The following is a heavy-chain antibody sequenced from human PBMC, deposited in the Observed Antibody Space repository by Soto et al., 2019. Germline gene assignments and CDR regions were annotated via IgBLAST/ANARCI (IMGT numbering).Heavy chain of an antibody. CDR2: INGDGSST. J-gene: IGHJ4*02. V-gene: IGHV3-74*01. CDR1: GFTFSSYW. D-gene: IGHD1-20*01. Sequence: EVQLVESGGDLVQPGGSLRLSCAVSGFTFSSYWMYWVRQAPGKGLVWVSRINGDGSSTSYADSVKGRFTISRDNXKNPLYLQMNSLRAEDTAVYYCTRGGSYTWNAPDFWGQGTLVTVSS. CDR3: TRGGSYTWNAPDF.